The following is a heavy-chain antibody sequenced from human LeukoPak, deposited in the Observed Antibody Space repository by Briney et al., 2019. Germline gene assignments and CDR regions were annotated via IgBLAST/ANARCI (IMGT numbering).Heavy chain of an antibody. D-gene: IGHD3-22*01. Sequence: GSLRLSCAASGFTFSTYGMHWVRQAPGKGLEWVAFIRYDGRNKYYADSVKGRFTISRDNSKNTLCLQMNSLRAEDTAVYYCARVDYDSSGYYSAFDYWGQGTLVTVSS. CDR3: ARVDYDSSGYYSAFDY. J-gene: IGHJ4*02. CDR2: IRYDGRNK. CDR1: GFTFSTYG. V-gene: IGHV3-30*02.